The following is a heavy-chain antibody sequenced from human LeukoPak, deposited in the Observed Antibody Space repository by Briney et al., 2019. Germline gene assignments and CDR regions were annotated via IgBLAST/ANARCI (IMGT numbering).Heavy chain of an antibody. V-gene: IGHV1-69*15. Sequence: SVKVSCKASGGTFSDYAITWVRQTPGQGLELIGTVIPILLTPRYAPKFQDRVTITADEATTTVYLDLNSLTSEDTAVYYCATPDYGGGGHHRQFAYWGQGTLITVSS. CDR2: VIPILLTP. CDR1: GGTFSDYA. J-gene: IGHJ4*02. CDR3: ATPDYGGGGHHRQFAY. D-gene: IGHD4-17*01.